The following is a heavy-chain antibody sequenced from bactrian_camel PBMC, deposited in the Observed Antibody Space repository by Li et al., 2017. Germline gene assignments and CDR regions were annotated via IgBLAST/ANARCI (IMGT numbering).Heavy chain of an antibody. J-gene: IGHJ4*01. V-gene: IGHV3S53*01. CDR2: IDSDSGT. Sequence: VQLVESGGGLVQFGGSLRLSCAASGNTYRSRCMGWFRQAPEKEREGVASIDSDSGTSYADSVKGRSTISHENANNMVCLQMSSLKPEDTGMYYCAICTAARCEFAGWLIRAYNYWGQGTQVTVS. D-gene: IGHD5*01. CDR3: AICTAARCEFAGWLIRAYNY. CDR1: GNTYRSRC.